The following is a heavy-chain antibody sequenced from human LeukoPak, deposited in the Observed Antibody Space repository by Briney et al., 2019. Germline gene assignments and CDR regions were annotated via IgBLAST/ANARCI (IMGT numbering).Heavy chain of an antibody. V-gene: IGHV3-20*04. CDR1: GFTFDDYG. CDR2: INWNGGST. Sequence: GSLRLSCAASGFTFDDYGMSWVRQAPGKGLEWVSGINWNGGSTGYADSVKGRFTISRDNAKNSLYLQMNSLRAGDTALYYCARERTYYYDSSPDYFDYWGQGTLVTVSS. D-gene: IGHD3-22*01. J-gene: IGHJ4*02. CDR3: ARERTYYYDSSPDYFDY.